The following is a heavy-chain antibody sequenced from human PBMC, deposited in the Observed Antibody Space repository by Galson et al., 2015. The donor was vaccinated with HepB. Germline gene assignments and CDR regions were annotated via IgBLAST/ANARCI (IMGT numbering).Heavy chain of an antibody. D-gene: IGHD3-10*01. CDR3: AKNGDYYGSGISDY. Sequence: SLRLSCAASGFTFSTYSMNWVRQAPRKGLEWVSCIDSSSNYIFYADSVRGRLTISRDNAKNSLYLQMNSLRAEDTAVYYCAKNGDYYGSGISDYWGQGVLVTVSS. CDR2: IDSSSNYI. CDR1: GFTFSTYS. J-gene: IGHJ4*02. V-gene: IGHV3-21*01.